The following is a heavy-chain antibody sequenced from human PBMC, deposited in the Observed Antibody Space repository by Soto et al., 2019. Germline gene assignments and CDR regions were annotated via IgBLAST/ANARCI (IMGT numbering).Heavy chain of an antibody. D-gene: IGHD3-16*02. CDR2: INPNSGGT. J-gene: IGHJ4*02. Sequence: GASVKVSCKASGYTFTGYYMHWVRQAPGQGLEWMGWINPNSGGTNYAQKFQGWVTMTRDTSISTAYMELSRLRSDDTAVYYCARGETFGGVIVSDYWGQGTLVTVSS. CDR1: GYTFTGYY. V-gene: IGHV1-2*04. CDR3: ARGETFGGVIVSDY.